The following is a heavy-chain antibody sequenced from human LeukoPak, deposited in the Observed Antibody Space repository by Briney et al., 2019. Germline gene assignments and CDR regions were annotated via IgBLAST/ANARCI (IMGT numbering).Heavy chain of an antibody. V-gene: IGHV1-69*05. J-gene: IGHJ4*02. Sequence: SVKVSCKASGGTFSSYAISWVRQAPGQGLEWMGGIIPIFGTANYAQKFQGRVTITTDESTSTAYMELSSLRSEDMAVYYCASSIVVVTAMKYWGQGTLVTVSS. CDR3: ASSIVVVTAMKY. CDR1: GGTFSSYA. CDR2: IIPIFGTA. D-gene: IGHD2-21*02.